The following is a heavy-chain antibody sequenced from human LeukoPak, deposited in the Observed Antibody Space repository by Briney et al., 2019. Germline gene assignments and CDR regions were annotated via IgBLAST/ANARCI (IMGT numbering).Heavy chain of an antibody. Sequence: GGSLRLSCAASGFTVSSNDINWVRQAPGKGLEWVSLICGSTSADYADSVKGRFTISRDTSMNTVYLQMNSLRAEDTAVYYCARLNFGDDYWGQGTLVTVSS. V-gene: IGHV3-66*01. CDR1: GFTVSSND. J-gene: IGHJ4*02. CDR3: ARLNFGDDY. D-gene: IGHD4-17*01. CDR2: ICGSTSA.